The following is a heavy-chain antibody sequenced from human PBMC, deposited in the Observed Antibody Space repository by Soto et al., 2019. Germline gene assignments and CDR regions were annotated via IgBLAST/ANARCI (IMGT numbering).Heavy chain of an antibody. CDR3: ARPDCSSTSCYESNYYGMDV. V-gene: IGHV3-7*03. Sequence: PGGSLRLSCVASGFTFSSSWMTWARQAPGKGLEWVANIKQDGSEKYYVDSVKGRFTISRDNAKNSLYLQMNSLRAEDTAVYYCARPDCSSTSCYESNYYGMDVWGQGTTVTVSS. D-gene: IGHD2-2*01. J-gene: IGHJ6*02. CDR1: GFTFSSSW. CDR2: IKQDGSEK.